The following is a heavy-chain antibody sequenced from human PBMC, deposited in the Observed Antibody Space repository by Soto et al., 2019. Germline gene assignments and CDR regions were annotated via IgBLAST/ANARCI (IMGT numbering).Heavy chain of an antibody. J-gene: IGHJ6*02. CDR1: GGSISSGGYY. V-gene: IGHV4-31*03. CDR3: ARGGRRSPGRDG. CDR2: IYYSGST. Sequence: QVQLQESGPGRVNPSQNLSPTGTVAGGSISSGGYYWSWIRQHPAKGLECIGYIYYSGSTYYNPSLNSRVTLSVATSKNQFSLKLSSVTAAATAVYYWARGGRRSPGRDGWCQGTTVTVYS.